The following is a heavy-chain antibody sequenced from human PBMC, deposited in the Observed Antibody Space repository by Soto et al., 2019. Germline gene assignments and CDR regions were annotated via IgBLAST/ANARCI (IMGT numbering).Heavy chain of an antibody. CDR1: GFTFSSYA. CDR3: ARDYVLVTAAMTSWFDP. D-gene: IGHD2-2*01. CDR2: ISYDGSNK. Sequence: QVQLVESGGGVVQPGRSLRLSCAASGFTFSSYAMHWVRQAPGKGLEWVAVISYDGSNKYYADSVKGRFTISRDNSKNTLYLQMNSLRAEDTAVYYCARDYVLVTAAMTSWFDPWGQGTLVTVSS. J-gene: IGHJ5*02. V-gene: IGHV3-30-3*01.